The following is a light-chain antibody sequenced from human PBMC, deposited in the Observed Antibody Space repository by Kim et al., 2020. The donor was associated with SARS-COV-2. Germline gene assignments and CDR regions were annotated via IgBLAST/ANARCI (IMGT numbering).Light chain of an antibody. CDR1: SGSITSNF. V-gene: IGLV6-57*03. Sequence: GKTGTISCTRSSGSITSNFVQWYQQRPGSAPTTVMYEDNQRPSGVPDRFSGSIDRSSNSASLTISGLKTEDEADYYCQSYDSSSQVFGGGTKL. CDR3: QSYDSSSQV. J-gene: IGLJ2*01. CDR2: EDN.